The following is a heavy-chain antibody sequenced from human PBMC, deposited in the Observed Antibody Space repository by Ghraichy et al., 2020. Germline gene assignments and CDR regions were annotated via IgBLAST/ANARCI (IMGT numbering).Heavy chain of an antibody. V-gene: IGHV1-18*01. CDR3: ARGRYYYDSSGYYLDAFDI. CDR2: ISAYNGNT. J-gene: IGHJ3*02. D-gene: IGHD3-22*01. Sequence: ASVKVSCKASGYTFTSYGISWVRQAPGQGLEWMGWISAYNGNTNYAQKLQGRVTMTTDTSTSTAYMELRSLRSDDTAVYYCARGRYYYDSSGYYLDAFDIWGQGTMVTVSS. CDR1: GYTFTSYG.